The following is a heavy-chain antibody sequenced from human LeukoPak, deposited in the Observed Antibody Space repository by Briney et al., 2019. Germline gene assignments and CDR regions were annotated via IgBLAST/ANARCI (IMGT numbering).Heavy chain of an antibody. Sequence: PGGSLRLSCTASGFIFSSYGMHWVRQAPGKGLEWVAVISYDGSNKYYADSVKGRFTISRNNSKNTLYVQMNSLRAEDTAVYYCARDPAKFWSGHDYWGQGTLVTVSS. CDR2: ISYDGSNK. CDR1: GFIFSSYG. V-gene: IGHV3-30*03. CDR3: ARDPAKFWSGHDY. J-gene: IGHJ4*02. D-gene: IGHD3-3*01.